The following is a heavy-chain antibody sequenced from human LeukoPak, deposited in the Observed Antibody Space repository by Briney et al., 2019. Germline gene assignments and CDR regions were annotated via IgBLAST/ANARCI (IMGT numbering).Heavy chain of an antibody. J-gene: IGHJ4*02. CDR2: IKTKTDGETT. V-gene: IGHV3-15*01. D-gene: IGHD3-16*02. CDR3: TTDYYDYVWGSYRPDY. CDR1: GFTFSSYG. Sequence: GGSLRLSCAASGFTFSSYGMHWVRQAPGQGLEWVARIKTKTDGETTEYAAPVKGRFTISRDDSKNTLYLQMNSLKTEDTAVYYCTTDYYDYVWGSYRPDYWGQGTLVTVSS.